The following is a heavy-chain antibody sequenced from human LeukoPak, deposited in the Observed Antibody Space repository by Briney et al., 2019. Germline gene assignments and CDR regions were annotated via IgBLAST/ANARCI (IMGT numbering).Heavy chain of an antibody. V-gene: IGHV3-21*06. J-gene: IGHJ4*02. Sequence: GGSLRLSCVASGFAFNTYVMSWVRQAPGKGLEWVSSVSGTSEYIYYADSVRGRFTISRDNAKNTVYLQMNSLRAEDTAVYYCARWYSSGWYSDYWGQGTLVTVSS. CDR3: ARWYSSGWYSDY. CDR2: VSGTSEYI. D-gene: IGHD6-19*01. CDR1: GFAFNTYV.